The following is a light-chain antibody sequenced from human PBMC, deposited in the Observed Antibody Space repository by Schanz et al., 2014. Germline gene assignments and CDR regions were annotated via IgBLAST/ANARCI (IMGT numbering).Light chain of an antibody. CDR1: SSNIGSNH. CDR3: GTWDSSLNVLV. J-gene: IGLJ2*01. Sequence: QSVLTQPPSVSAAPGQKVTISCSGSSSNIGSNHVSWYQQIPGTAPKLLIYDNDKRPSGIPDRFAASKSGTSATLGITGLQTGDEADYYCGTWDSSLNVLVFGGGTKLTVL. V-gene: IGLV1-51*01. CDR2: DND.